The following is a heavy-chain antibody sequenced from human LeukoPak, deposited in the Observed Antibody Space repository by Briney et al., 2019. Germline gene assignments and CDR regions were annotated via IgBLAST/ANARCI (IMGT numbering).Heavy chain of an antibody. D-gene: IGHD1-26*01. CDR1: GVSISSSNW. CDR3: ARAVGATDY. V-gene: IGHV4-4*02. J-gene: IGHJ4*02. Sequence: DPSETLSLTCAVSGVSISSSNWWSWVRQPPGQGLEWRGEIYHSGSTNYNPSLKSRVPISVAKSKNHFSLKLSSATAADTAVYYGARAVGATDYWGQGTLVTVSS. CDR2: IYHSGST.